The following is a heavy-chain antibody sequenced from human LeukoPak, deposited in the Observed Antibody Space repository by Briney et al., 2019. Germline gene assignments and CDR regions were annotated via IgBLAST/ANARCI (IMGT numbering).Heavy chain of an antibody. Sequence: GGSLRLSCAASGLTLSDYSMNWVRQAPGKGLEWVSYISSSNNNIYYADSVKGRFTISRDKAKNSLYLQMNSLRAEDTAVYYCARGSRGIDYWGQGTLVTVSS. CDR3: ARGSRGIDY. CDR2: ISSSNNNI. D-gene: IGHD3-10*01. V-gene: IGHV3-48*01. CDR1: GLTLSDYS. J-gene: IGHJ4*02.